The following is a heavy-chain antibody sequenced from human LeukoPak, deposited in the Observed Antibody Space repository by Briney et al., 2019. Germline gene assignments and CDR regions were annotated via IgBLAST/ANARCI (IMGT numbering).Heavy chain of an antibody. V-gene: IGHV5-51*01. CDR3: VRQPNLDW. J-gene: IGHJ4*02. CDR2: IYPSDSDT. D-gene: IGHD3/OR15-3a*01. Sequence: PGALLHFYCQRSGSTFTTYWIGWVRQMPGKSQEWMGIIYPSDSDTIYSPSFQGHVTLSFDKSINTAYLHWSSLKASDSAMYYCVRQPNLDWWGQGTLVTVSS. CDR1: GSTFTTYW.